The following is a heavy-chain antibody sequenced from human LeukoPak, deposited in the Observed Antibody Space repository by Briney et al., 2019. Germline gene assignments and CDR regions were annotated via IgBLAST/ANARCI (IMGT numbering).Heavy chain of an antibody. CDR1: GFTFSSYG. CDR3: AKGQQLVLGY. J-gene: IGHJ4*02. V-gene: IGHV3-30*02. CDR2: IRYDGSNK. D-gene: IGHD6-13*01. Sequence: GGSPRLSCAASGFTFSSYGMHWVRQAPGKGLEWVAFIRYDGSNKYYADSVKGRFTISRDNSKNTLYLQMNSLRAEDTAVYYCAKGQQLVLGYWGQGTLVTVSS.